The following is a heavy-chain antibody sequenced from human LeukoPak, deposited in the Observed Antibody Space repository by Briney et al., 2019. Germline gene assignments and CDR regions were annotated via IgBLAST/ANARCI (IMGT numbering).Heavy chain of an antibody. CDR3: ARHLSAHLSDAFDI. Sequence: SETLSLTCTVSGGSISSSSYYWGWVRQPPGKGLEWIGSIYYSGRTYYNPSLKSRVTISVDTSKNQFSLKLSSVTAADTAVYYCARHLSAHLSDAFDISGQGTMVTVSS. J-gene: IGHJ3*02. CDR2: IYYSGRT. V-gene: IGHV4-39*01. CDR1: GGSISSSSYY.